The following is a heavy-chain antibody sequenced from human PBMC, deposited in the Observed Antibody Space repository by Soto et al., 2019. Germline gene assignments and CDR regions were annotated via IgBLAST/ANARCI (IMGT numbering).Heavy chain of an antibody. CDR1: GGSFSGYY. Sequence: SETLSLTCAVYGGSFSGYYWSWIRQPPGKGLEWIGEINHSGSTNYNPSLKSRVTISVDTSKNQFSLKLSSVTAADTAVYYCARVRVAAAGRVYYYYGMDVWGQGTTVTVSS. CDR3: ARVRVAAAGRVYYYYGMDV. D-gene: IGHD6-13*01. V-gene: IGHV4-34*01. J-gene: IGHJ6*02. CDR2: INHSGST.